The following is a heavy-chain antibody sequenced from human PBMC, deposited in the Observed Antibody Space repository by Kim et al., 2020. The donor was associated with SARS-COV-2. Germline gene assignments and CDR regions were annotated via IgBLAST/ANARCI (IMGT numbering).Heavy chain of an antibody. V-gene: IGHV4-34*01. D-gene: IGHD6-13*01. CDR3: ARGWPYSSSWYGVDQKRPPGNPTHWFDP. Sequence: SETLSLTCAVYGGSFSGYYWSWIRQPPGKGLEWIGEINHSGSTNYNPSLKSRVTISVDTSKNQFSLKLSSVTAADTAVYYCARGWPYSSSWYGVDQKRPPGNPTHWFDPWGQGTLVTVSS. J-gene: IGHJ5*02. CDR1: GGSFSGYY. CDR2: INHSGST.